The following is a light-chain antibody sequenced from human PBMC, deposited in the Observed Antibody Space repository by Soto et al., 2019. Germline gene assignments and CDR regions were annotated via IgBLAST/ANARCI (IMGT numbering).Light chain of an antibody. CDR3: QKYNNGGPLT. V-gene: IGKV1-27*01. CDR2: AAS. J-gene: IGKJ4*01. CDR1: EGFSNY. Sequence: DIQMTQSPSSLSASIGDRVTITCRASEGFSNYLAWFQQKPGKAPSLLIYAASTLQSGVPSRFSGSGSGTDFTLTINTLQPDVVATYYCQKYNNGGPLTVGGGTKVDSK.